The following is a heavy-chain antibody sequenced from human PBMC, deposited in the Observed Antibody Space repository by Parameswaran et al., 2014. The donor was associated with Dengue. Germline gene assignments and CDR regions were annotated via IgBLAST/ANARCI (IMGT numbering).Heavy chain of an antibody. J-gene: IGHJ4*02. CDR3: ARHRGWELPNFFDY. D-gene: IGHD1-26*01. CDR2: IYYSGST. V-gene: IGHV4-39*01. Sequence: PGKGLEWIGSIYYSGSTYYNPSLKSRVTISVDTSKNQFSLKLSSVTAADTAVYYCARHRGWELPNFFDYWGQGTLVTVSS.